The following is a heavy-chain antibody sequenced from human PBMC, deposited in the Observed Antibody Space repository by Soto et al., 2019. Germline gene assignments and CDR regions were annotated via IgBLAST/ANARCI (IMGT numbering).Heavy chain of an antibody. CDR1: VFTFDDYT. CDR3: AKDQGGGSYSSFDY. CDR2: ISWDGGST. Sequence: GGSLRLSCAASVFTFDDYTMHWVRQAPGKGLEWVSLISWDGGSTYYADSVKGRFTISRDNSKNSLYLQMNSLRTEDTSLYYCAKDQGGGSYSSFDYWGQGTLVTVSS. D-gene: IGHD1-26*01. V-gene: IGHV3-43*01. J-gene: IGHJ4*02.